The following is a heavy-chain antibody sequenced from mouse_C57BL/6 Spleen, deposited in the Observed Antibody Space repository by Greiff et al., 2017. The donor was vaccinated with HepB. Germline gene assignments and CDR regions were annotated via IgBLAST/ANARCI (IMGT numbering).Heavy chain of an antibody. CDR3: AREVRHYAMDY. Sequence: EVKLQESGGGLVKPGGSLKLSCAASGFTFSDYGMHWVRQAPEKGLEWVAYISSGSSTIYYADTVKGRFTISRDNAKNTLFLQMTSLRSEDTAMYYCAREVRHYAMDYWGQGTSVTVSS. CDR2: ISSGSSTI. D-gene: IGHD2-14*01. CDR1: GFTFSDYG. V-gene: IGHV5-17*01. J-gene: IGHJ4*01.